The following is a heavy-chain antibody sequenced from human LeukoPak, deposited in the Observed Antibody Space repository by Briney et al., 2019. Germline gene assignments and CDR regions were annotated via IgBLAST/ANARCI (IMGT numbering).Heavy chain of an antibody. Sequence: GGSLRLSCAASGFTFSSYWMHWVRQAPGKGLVWVSRINSDGSSTSYADSVKGRFIISRDNAKNTLYLQMNSLRAEDTAVYYCARDGEYGKGLFDYWGQGTLVTVSS. CDR1: GFTFSSYW. J-gene: IGHJ4*02. D-gene: IGHD6-6*01. V-gene: IGHV3-74*01. CDR3: ARDGEYGKGLFDY. CDR2: INSDGSST.